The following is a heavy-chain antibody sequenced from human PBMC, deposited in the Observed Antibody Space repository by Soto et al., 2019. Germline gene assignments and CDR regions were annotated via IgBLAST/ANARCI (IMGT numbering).Heavy chain of an antibody. CDR2: ISTTT. V-gene: IGHV3-48*01. CDR3: ARDKDYSFDS. Sequence: GGSLRLSCAASSFAFTTYTMNWVRQAPGKGLEWISYISTTTYYADSVKGRFTISRDNANNSLYLQMNSLRAEDTAVYYCARDKDYSFDSWGQGSLVTVSS. CDR1: SFAFTTYT. J-gene: IGHJ4*02.